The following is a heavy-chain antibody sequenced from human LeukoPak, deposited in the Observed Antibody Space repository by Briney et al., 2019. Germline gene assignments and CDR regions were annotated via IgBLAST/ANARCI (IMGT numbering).Heavy chain of an antibody. D-gene: IGHD4-17*01. Sequence: PSETLSLTCTVSGGSIRSYYWSWIRQPPGKGLEWIGYIYYGGSTNYNPSLKSRVSISVDTSKNQFSLKLSPVTAADTAVYYCARTGSTVTMLYPFDHWGQGTLVTVSS. CDR3: ARTGSTVTMLYPFDH. CDR1: GGSIRSYY. J-gene: IGHJ4*02. CDR2: IYYGGST. V-gene: IGHV4-59*01.